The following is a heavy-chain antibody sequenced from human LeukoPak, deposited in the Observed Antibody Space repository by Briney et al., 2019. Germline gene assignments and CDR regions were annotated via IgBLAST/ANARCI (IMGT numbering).Heavy chain of an antibody. J-gene: IGHJ6*02. V-gene: IGHV3-48*02. D-gene: IGHD4-4*01. CDR3: ARDLSKLYYYYGMDV. CDR1: GFTFSSYI. Sequence: PGGSLRLSCAASGFTFSSYIMNWVRQAPGKGLEWVSYITSSSRTIYYADSVKGRFTISRDNAKNSLYLQMNSLRDEDTAVYYCARDLSKLYYYYGMDVWGQGTTVTVSS. CDR2: ITSSSRTI.